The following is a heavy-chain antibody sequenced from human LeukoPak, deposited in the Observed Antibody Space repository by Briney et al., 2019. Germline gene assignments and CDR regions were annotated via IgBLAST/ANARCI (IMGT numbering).Heavy chain of an antibody. D-gene: IGHD5-12*01. J-gene: IGHJ3*02. CDR3: ARVKEASAFDI. V-gene: IGHV3-48*03. Sequence: GGSLRLSCAASGFTFSSYEMNWVRQAPGKGLEWVSYISGSGSTIYYADSVKGRFTISRDNAKNSLYLQMNSLRAEDTAVYYCARVKEASAFDIWGQGTTVTVSS. CDR2: ISGSGSTI. CDR1: GFTFSSYE.